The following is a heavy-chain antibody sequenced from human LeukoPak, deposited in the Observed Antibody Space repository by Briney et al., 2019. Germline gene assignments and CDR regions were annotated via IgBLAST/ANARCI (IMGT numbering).Heavy chain of an antibody. CDR3: ARGLWDCSSTSCYAGYYYYYMDV. D-gene: IGHD2-2*01. CDR2: MNPNSGNT. CDR1: GYTFTSYD. J-gene: IGHJ6*03. Sequence: ASVKVSCKASGYTFTSYDINWVRQATGQGLDWMGWMNPNSGNTGYAQKFKGRVTITRNTSISTAYMELSSLRSEDTAVYYCARGLWDCSSTSCYAGYYYYYMDVWGQGTLVTVSS. V-gene: IGHV1-8*03.